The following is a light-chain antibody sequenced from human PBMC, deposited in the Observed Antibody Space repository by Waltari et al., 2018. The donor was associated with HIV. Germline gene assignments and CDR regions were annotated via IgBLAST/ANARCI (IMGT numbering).Light chain of an antibody. J-gene: IGLJ2*01. CDR2: TNT. CDR1: SSNIGDNT. CDR3: ATWDDSLNGHVV. Sequence: QSVLTQPPSASGTPGQRVTISCSGSSSNIGDNTVNWYQQLPGTAPKLLIYTNTQRPSGVPDRFSGSNSGTSASLAISGLQSEDEADYYWATWDDSLNGHVVFGGGTKLTVL. V-gene: IGLV1-44*01.